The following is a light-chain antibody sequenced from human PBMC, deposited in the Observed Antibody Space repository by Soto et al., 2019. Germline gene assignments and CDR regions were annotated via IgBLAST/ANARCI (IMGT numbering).Light chain of an antibody. J-gene: IGLJ1*01. CDR2: EVS. V-gene: IGLV2-23*02. CDR1: SCDVGSYNL. Sequence: QSALTQPASVSGSPGQSITISCTGTSCDVGSYNLVSWYQQHPGKAPKLMIYEVSKRPSGVSNRFSGSKSGNTASLTISGLQAEDEADYYCCSYAGSSTWVFGTGTRPPS. CDR3: CSYAGSSTWV.